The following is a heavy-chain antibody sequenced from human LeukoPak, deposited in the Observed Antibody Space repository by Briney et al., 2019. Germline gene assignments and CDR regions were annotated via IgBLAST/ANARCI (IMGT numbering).Heavy chain of an antibody. V-gene: IGHV1-2*04. CDR3: ARGVGYCSSTSCYPQENWFDP. D-gene: IGHD2-2*01. CDR1: GYTFTSYG. Sequence: ASVKVSCKASGYTFTSYGISWVRQAPGQGLEWMGWINPNSGGTNYAQKFQGWVTMTRDTSISTAYMELSRLRSDDTAVYYCARGVGYCSSTSCYPQENWFDPWGQGTLVTVSS. CDR2: INPNSGGT. J-gene: IGHJ5*02.